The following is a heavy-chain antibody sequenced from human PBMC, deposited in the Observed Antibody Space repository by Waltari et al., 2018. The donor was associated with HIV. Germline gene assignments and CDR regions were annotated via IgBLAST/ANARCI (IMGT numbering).Heavy chain of an antibody. D-gene: IGHD3-10*01. J-gene: IGHJ4*02. CDR2: TSASGGTT. CDR1: GFTFGSFA. CDR3: AKAPRRRSSVGGEGPSHFEY. V-gene: IGHV3-23*01. Sequence: EVQLLDSGGGWVKPGGYLRLPCSVSGFTFGSFALTCGRPAPGKGPEWVSGTSASGGTTYYADSVKGRFTISRDNSKNALYLQMNRLRAEDTAVYYCAKAPRRRSSVGGEGPSHFEYWGQGTLVTVSS.